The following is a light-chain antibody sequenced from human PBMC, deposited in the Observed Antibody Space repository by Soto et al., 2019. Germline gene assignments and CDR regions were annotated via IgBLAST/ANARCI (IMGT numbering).Light chain of an antibody. CDR1: QRVSSNY. CDR2: GAS. J-gene: IGKJ2*01. Sequence: PGERATLSCRASQRVSSNYLAWYQQKPGQAPRLLIYGASSRATGIPDRFSGSTSGTDFTLTISRLDPEDFAVYYCQQYGTSPYTFGQGTKLEIK. CDR3: QQYGTSPYT. V-gene: IGKV3-20*01.